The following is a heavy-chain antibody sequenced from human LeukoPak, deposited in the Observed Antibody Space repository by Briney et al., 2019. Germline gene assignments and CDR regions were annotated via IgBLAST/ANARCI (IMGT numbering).Heavy chain of an antibody. V-gene: IGHV3-23*01. CDR3: AKDYAYYYDSSGFY. Sequence: GGSLRLSCAASGFTLSNHWMIWVRQAPGKGLEWVSAISGSGGSTYYADSVKGRFTISRDNSKNTLYLQMNSLRAEDTAVYYCAKDYAYYYDSSGFYWGQGTLVTVSS. J-gene: IGHJ4*02. CDR1: GFTLSNHW. CDR2: ISGSGGST. D-gene: IGHD3-22*01.